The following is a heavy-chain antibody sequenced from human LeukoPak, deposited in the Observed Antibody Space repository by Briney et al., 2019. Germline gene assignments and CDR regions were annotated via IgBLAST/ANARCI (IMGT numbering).Heavy chain of an antibody. CDR3: VRRLFGEPRVDY. CDR1: GGSISSSSFY. Sequence: SETLSLTCTVAGGSISSSSFYWGWIRQPPGKGLEWIGSISYSRSTSYNPSLKSRVTISVDTSKNQFSLKLSSVTAADTAVYYCVRRLFGEPRVDYWGQGTLVTVSA. D-gene: IGHD3-10*01. V-gene: IGHV4-39*01. CDR2: ISYSRST. J-gene: IGHJ4*02.